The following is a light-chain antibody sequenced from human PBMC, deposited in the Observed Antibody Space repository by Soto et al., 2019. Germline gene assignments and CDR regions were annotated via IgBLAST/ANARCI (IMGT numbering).Light chain of an antibody. CDR1: QSISSW. Sequence: DIQMTQSPSTLSASVGDRVTITCRASQSISSWLAWYQQKPGKAPKLLIYDASSLESGVPSRCSGSGSGTEFTLTISSLQPDDFATYYFQKYNSYSETFGQGTKV. CDR3: QKYNSYSET. V-gene: IGKV1-5*01. J-gene: IGKJ1*01. CDR2: DAS.